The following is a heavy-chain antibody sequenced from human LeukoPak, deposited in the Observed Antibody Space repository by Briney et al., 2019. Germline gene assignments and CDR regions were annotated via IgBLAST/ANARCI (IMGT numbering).Heavy chain of an antibody. D-gene: IGHD3-10*01. V-gene: IGHV3-30*02. CDR2: IRYDGSNK. CDR3: ATAHLWSGEFNGSGTYFDY. J-gene: IGHJ4*02. CDR1: GFTFSSYG. Sequence: GGSLRLSCAASGFTFSSYGMHWVRQAPGKGLEWVAFIRYDGSNKYYADSVKGRFTISRDNSKNTLYLQMNSLRAEDTAVYYCATAHLWSGEFNGSGTYFDYWGRGTLVTVSS.